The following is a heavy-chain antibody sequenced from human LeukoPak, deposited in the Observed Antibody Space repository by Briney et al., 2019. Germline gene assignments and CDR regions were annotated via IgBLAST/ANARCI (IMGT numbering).Heavy chain of an antibody. CDR1: GGSFSGYY. CDR2: INHSGST. V-gene: IGHV4-34*01. CDR3: ARDATVVTYYYYYYYMDV. Sequence: SETLSLTCAVYGGSFSGYYWSWIRQPPGKGLEWIGEINHSGSTNYNPSLKSRVTISVDTSKNQFSLRLSSVTAADTAVYYCARDATVVTYYYYYYYMDVWGKGTTVTVSS. D-gene: IGHD4-23*01. J-gene: IGHJ6*03.